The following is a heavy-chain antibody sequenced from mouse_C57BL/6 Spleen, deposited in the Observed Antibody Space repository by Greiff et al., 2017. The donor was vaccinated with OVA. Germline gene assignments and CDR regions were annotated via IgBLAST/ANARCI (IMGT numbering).Heavy chain of an antibody. CDR1: GYSFTDYN. D-gene: IGHD1-1*01. J-gene: IGHJ4*01. Sequence: EVQRVESGPELVKPGASVKIPCKASGYSFTDYNMDWVKQSHGKSLEWIGDINPNNGGTIYNQKFKGKATLTVDKSSSTAYMELRSLTSEDTAVYYCARTPSTVVATDYAMDYWGQGTSVTVSS. CDR3: ARTPSTVVATDYAMDY. CDR2: INPNNGGT. V-gene: IGHV1-18*01.